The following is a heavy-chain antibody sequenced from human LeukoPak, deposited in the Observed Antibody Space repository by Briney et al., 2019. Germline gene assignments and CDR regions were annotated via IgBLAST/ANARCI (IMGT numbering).Heavy chain of an antibody. CDR1: GFTFSSYS. V-gene: IGHV3-21*01. CDR3: ARESEMATALDY. D-gene: IGHD5-24*01. CDR2: TSSSSSYI. Sequence: GGSLRLSCAASGFTFSSYSMNWVRQAPGKGLEWVSSTSSSSSYIYYADSVKGRFTISRDNAKNSLYLQMNSLRAEDTAVYYCARESEMATALDYWGQGTLVTVSS. J-gene: IGHJ4*02.